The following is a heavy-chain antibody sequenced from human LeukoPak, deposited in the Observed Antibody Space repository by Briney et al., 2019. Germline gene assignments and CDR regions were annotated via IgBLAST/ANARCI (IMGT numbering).Heavy chain of an antibody. D-gene: IGHD5-12*01. J-gene: IGHJ4*02. CDR1: GGSFSGYY. CDR2: INHSGST. V-gene: IGHV4-34*01. Sequence: SETLSLTCAVYGGSFSGYYWSWIRQPPGKGLEWIGEINHSGSTNYNPSLKSRVTISVDTSKNQFSLKLSSVTAADTAVYYCARGLGEWLRFGRFDHWGQGTLVTVSS. CDR3: ARGLGEWLRFGRFDH.